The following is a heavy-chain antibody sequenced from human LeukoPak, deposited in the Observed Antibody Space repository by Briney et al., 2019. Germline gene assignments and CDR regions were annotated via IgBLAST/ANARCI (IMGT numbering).Heavy chain of an antibody. CDR1: GGSFSGYY. J-gene: IGHJ4*02. Sequence: SETLSLTCSVYGGSFSGYYWSWIRQPPGKGLEWIGEINHSGSTNYNPSLKSRVTISVDTSKNQFSLKLSSVTAADTAVYYCARGFRRIQLWLTFSGYFDYWGQGTLVTVSS. CDR3: ARGFRRIQLWLTFSGYFDY. V-gene: IGHV4-34*01. CDR2: INHSGST. D-gene: IGHD5-18*01.